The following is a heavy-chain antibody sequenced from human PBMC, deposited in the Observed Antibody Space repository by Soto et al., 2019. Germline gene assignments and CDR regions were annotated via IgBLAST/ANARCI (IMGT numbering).Heavy chain of an antibody. CDR3: ARGDFWSGRKLDV. CDR1: GGSVSSGSYY. D-gene: IGHD3-3*01. CDR2: IYYSGST. J-gene: IGHJ6*02. V-gene: IGHV4-61*01. Sequence: PSETLSLTCTVSGGSVSSGSYYWSWIRQPPGKGLEWIGYIYYSGSTNYNPSLKSRVTISVDTSKDQFSLKLSSVTAADTAVYYCARGDFWSGRKLDVWGQGTTVTVSS.